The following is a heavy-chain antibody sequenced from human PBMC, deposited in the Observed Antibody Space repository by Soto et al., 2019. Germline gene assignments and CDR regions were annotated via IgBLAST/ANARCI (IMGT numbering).Heavy chain of an antibody. CDR2: IYYSGGT. D-gene: IGHD3-3*01. CDR3: ARQRSGYYRNNWFDP. Sequence: SETLSLTCTVSGDSISSSSYYWGWIRQPPGKGLEWIGNIYYSGGTYYNPSLKSRVTISVDTSKNQFSLKLSSVTAADTAVYYCARQRSGYYRNNWFDPWGQGTLVT. J-gene: IGHJ5*02. V-gene: IGHV4-39*01. CDR1: GDSISSSSYY.